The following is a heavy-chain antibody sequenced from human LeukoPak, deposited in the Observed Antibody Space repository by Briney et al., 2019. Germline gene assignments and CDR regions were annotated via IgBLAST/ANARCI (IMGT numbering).Heavy chain of an antibody. CDR3: AKDTGYSSGWYYIDY. J-gene: IGHJ4*02. V-gene: IGHV3-30*18. CDR1: GFTFSNYG. D-gene: IGHD6-19*01. Sequence: GRSLRLSCAASGFTFSNYGMHWVRQAPGKGLEWVAVISYDGGNKFYADSVKGRFTISRDNSKNTLYLQMNSLRAEDTAIYYCAKDTGYSSGWYYIDYWGQGTLVTVSS. CDR2: ISYDGGNK.